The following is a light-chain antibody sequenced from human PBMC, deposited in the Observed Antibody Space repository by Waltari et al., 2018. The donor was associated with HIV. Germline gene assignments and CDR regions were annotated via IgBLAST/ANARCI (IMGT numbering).Light chain of an antibody. CDR3: QSFDRGLNGVI. J-gene: IGLJ2*01. V-gene: IGLV1-40*01. Sequence: QSVLTQPPSVSGAPGQRVTISCTRTTSFIGAADDVSWYQQLPGKAPKLLIYGSKRRPSGVPDRCSGLRSGTSASLTITGLQSEDEADYYCQSFDRGLNGVIFGGGTRLTVL. CDR2: GSK. CDR1: TSFIGAADD.